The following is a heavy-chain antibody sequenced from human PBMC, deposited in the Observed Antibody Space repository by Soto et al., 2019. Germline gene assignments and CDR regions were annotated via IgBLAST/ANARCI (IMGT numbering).Heavy chain of an antibody. CDR3: ARGESIAAAGYYYYYGMDV. D-gene: IGHD6-13*01. CDR2: IIPIFGTA. CDR1: GGAFSSYA. J-gene: IGHJ6*02. Sequence: SSVTVYCKASGGAFSSYAIIWVRQAPGQGLEWMGGIIPIFGTANYAQKFQGRVTITADESTSTAYMELSSLRSEDTAVYYCARGESIAAAGYYYYYGMDVWGQGTTVTVSS. V-gene: IGHV1-69*13.